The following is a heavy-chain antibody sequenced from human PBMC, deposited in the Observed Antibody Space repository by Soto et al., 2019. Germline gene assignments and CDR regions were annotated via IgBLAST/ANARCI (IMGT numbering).Heavy chain of an antibody. CDR2: VSYDGRNK. J-gene: IGHJ4*02. CDR3: AKQGDSDGLFEY. D-gene: IGHD2-21*02. Sequence: QVQLVESGGGVVQPGTSLRLSCAASGFTFSSYGMHWVRQAPGKGLEWVAVVSYDGRNKYYADAVRGRFTISRDNSESTLDLQMNSLRAEDTAVYYCAKQGDSDGLFEYWGRGTLVTVSS. CDR1: GFTFSSYG. V-gene: IGHV3-30*18.